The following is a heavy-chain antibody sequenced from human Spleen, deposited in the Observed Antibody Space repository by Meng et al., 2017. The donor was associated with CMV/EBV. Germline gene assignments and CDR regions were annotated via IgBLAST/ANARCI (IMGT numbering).Heavy chain of an antibody. V-gene: IGHV7-4-1*02. CDR1: GYIFTSRT. J-gene: IGHJ4*02. CDR2: INTNTGNP. Sequence: QVQLVQSGSEVKKPGASVTISCKGSGYIFTSRTMNWVRQAPGQGLEWMGWINTNTGNPTYAQGFTGRFVFSLDTSVTTAYLQISGLKAEDTAVYYCARVQYSAYDYFAYWGQGTLVTVSS. CDR3: ARVQYSAYDYFAY. D-gene: IGHD5-12*01.